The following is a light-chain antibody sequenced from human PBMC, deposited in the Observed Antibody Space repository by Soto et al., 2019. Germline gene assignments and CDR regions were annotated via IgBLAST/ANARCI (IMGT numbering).Light chain of an antibody. CDR2: DTS. CDR1: TGAVTSGHY. CDR3: AAWDDSLNGRV. Sequence: QTVVTQEPSLTVSPGGTVTLTCGSSTGAVTSGHYPYWFQQKPGQAPRTLIYDTSNKHSWTPARFSGSLLGGKAALTLSGAQPEDEADYYCAAWDDSLNGRVFGGGTKLTVL. V-gene: IGLV7-46*01. J-gene: IGLJ2*01.